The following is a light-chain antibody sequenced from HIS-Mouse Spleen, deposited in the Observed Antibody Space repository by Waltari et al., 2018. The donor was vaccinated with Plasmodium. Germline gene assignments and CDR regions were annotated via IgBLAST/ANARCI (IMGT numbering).Light chain of an antibody. V-gene: IGKV3-15*01. CDR3: QQYNNWSFT. CDR1: QSVSSN. J-gene: IGKJ3*01. CDR2: GAS. Sequence: EIGMTQSPATLSVAPGERATLSCRASQSVSSNLAWYQQKPGQAPRLLIYGASPRATGIPARFSGSGSGTEFTLTISSLQSEDFAVYYCQQYNNWSFTFGPGTKVDIK.